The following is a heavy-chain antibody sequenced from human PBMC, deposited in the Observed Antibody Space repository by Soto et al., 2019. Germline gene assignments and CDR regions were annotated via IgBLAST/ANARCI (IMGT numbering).Heavy chain of an antibody. CDR2: ISSSSSTI. D-gene: IGHD2-15*01. V-gene: IGHV3-48*01. J-gene: IGHJ1*01. CDR1: GFTFSSYS. CDR3: AREGYCSGGSCLAGFQH. Sequence: HPGGSLRLSCAASGFTFSSYSMNWVRQAPGKGLEWVSYISSSSSTIYYADSVKGRFTISRDNAKNSLYLQMNSLRAEDTAVYYCAREGYCSGGSCLAGFQHWGQGTLVTVS.